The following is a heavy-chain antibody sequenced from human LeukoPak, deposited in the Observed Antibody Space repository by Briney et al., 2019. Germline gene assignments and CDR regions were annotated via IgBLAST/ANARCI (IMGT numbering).Heavy chain of an antibody. CDR3: ASGVHYTSGWIDI. D-gene: IGHD6-19*01. CDR1: GFTFRSNE. CDR2: ISSSGSTI. Sequence: QTGGSLRLSCAASGFTFRSNEMNWVRQAPGKGLEWLSYISSSGSTIHYVDSVKGRFTISRDNAKNSLFLQMNSLRAEDTAVYYCASGVHYTSGWIDIWGQGTMVTASS. V-gene: IGHV3-48*03. J-gene: IGHJ3*02.